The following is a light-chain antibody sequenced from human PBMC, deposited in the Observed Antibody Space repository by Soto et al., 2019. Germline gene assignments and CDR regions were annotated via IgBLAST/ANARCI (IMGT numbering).Light chain of an antibody. J-gene: IGLJ2*01. CDR2: GNT. CDR3: QSYDSSLSGVV. CDR1: SSNIGAAYD. V-gene: IGLV1-40*01. Sequence: QSVLTQPPSVSGAPGQRVTISCTGSSSNIGAAYDVLWYQHLPETPPKLLIYGNTNRPSGVPDRFSGSKSGTSASLAITGLQAEDEADYYCQSYDSSLSGVVFGGGTKLTVL.